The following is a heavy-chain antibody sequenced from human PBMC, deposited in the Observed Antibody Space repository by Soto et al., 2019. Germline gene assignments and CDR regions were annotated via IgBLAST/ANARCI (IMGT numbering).Heavy chain of an antibody. D-gene: IGHD3-10*01. J-gene: IGHJ5*01. Sequence: PGGSLRLSCATSGFTFNIFAMSWVRQAPGKGLEWVASIGGGDDYYADSVKGRFTISRDNSKNMVFLQMTSLTADDTAVYYCVKNSGWFNSWGQGTPVTVSS. CDR1: GFTFNIFA. CDR2: IGGGDD. V-gene: IGHV3-23*01. CDR3: VKNSGWFNS.